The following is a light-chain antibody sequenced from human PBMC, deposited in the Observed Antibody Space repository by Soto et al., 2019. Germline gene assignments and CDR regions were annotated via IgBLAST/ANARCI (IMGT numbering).Light chain of an antibody. Sequence: QAVVTQPPSVSAAPGQKVTISCSGSSSNIGNNYVAWYQHLPGTAPKLLIYDNSERPSGIPDRFSGSKSGTSATLGITGLQTGDEAFYYCGTWDNSLSAVVFGGGTKLTVL. CDR1: SSNIGNNY. CDR2: DNS. J-gene: IGLJ3*02. CDR3: GTWDNSLSAVV. V-gene: IGLV1-51*01.